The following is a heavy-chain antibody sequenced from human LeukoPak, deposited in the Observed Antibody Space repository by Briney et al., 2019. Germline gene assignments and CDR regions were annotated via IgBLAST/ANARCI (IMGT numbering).Heavy chain of an antibody. CDR3: ARSTTGRFQH. Sequence: GGSLRLSCAASGFTFSSYWMNWVRQAPGKGLVWVSRIASDGSSTTYADSVKGRFSISRDNAKNTLYLQMNSLRVEDTAVYYCARSTTGRFQHWGQGTLVTVSS. D-gene: IGHD4-17*01. CDR2: IASDGSST. CDR1: GFTFSSYW. J-gene: IGHJ1*01. V-gene: IGHV3-74*01.